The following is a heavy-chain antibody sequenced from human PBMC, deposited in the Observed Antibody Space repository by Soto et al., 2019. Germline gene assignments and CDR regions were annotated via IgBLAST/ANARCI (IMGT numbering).Heavy chain of an antibody. Sequence: QVQLVQSGAEVQKPGSSVKVSCKASGGTFSSYAISWVRQAPGQGLEWMGGIIPIFGTANYAQKFQGRVTITADKSTSTAYMELSSLSSADTALYSCARGDRPGDWSSTSCPNWFDPWGQGTLVTVSS. D-gene: IGHD2-2*01. CDR3: ARGDRPGDWSSTSCPNWFDP. J-gene: IGHJ5*02. V-gene: IGHV1-69*06. CDR2: IIPIFGTA. CDR1: GGTFSSYA.